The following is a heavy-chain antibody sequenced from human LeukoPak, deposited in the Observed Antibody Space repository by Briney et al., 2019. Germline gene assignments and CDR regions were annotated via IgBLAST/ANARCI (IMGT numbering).Heavy chain of an antibody. CDR1: GFTFSSYA. J-gene: IGHJ4*02. D-gene: IGHD4-17*01. CDR2: ISGSGGST. Sequence: GGSLRLSCAASGFTFSSYAMSWVRQAPGKGLEWVPAISGSGGSTCYADSVKGRFTISRDNSKNTLYLQMNSLRAEDTAVYYCAKVTVNAGYYFDYWGQGTLVTVSS. V-gene: IGHV3-23*01. CDR3: AKVTVNAGYYFDY.